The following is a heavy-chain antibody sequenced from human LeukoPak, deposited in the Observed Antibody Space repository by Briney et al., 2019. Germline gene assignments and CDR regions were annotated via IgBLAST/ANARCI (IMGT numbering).Heavy chain of an antibody. J-gene: IGHJ4*02. V-gene: IGHV1-18*01. D-gene: IGHD3-22*01. Sequence: GASVKVSCKPCGYTFTSYGISWVRQAPGQGLEWMGWISAYNGNTNYAQKLQGRVTMTTDTSTSTAYMELRSLRSDDTAVYYCARAPSYYDSSGYYVGTEFDYWGQGTLVTVSS. CDR2: ISAYNGNT. CDR1: GYTFTSYG. CDR3: ARAPSYYDSSGYYVGTEFDY.